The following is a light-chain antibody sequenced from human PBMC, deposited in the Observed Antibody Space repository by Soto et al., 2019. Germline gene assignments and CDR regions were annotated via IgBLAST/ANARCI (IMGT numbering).Light chain of an antibody. J-gene: IGKJ2*02. Sequence: DIQLTQSPSFLSASVGDRVTITCRASQGISSYLAWYQQKPGKAPKVLIYAASTLQSGVPSRFSGSGYGTEFTLTISSLQPEDFATYYCQQLNSYPRTFGQRTKLEIK. CDR2: AAS. CDR1: QGISSY. V-gene: IGKV1-9*01. CDR3: QQLNSYPRT.